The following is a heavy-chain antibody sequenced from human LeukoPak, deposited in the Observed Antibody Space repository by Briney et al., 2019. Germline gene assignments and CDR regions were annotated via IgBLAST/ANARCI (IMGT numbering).Heavy chain of an antibody. CDR1: GFTFRNYW. D-gene: IGHD1-7*01. CDR2: IKTDGSTT. J-gene: IGHJ4*02. V-gene: IGHV3-74*01. Sequence: GGSLRLSCAASGFTFRNYWRHWVRQAPGEGLVWASRIKTDGSTTNYADSVKGRFTISRDNAKNTLYLQLNSLRAEDTAVYYCVSAWGTTDDYWGQGTLVTVSS. CDR3: VSAWGTTDDY.